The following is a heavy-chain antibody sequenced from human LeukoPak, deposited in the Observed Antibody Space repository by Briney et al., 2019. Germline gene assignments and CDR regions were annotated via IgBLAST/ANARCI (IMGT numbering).Heavy chain of an antibody. J-gene: IGHJ3*02. V-gene: IGHV3-9*03. Sequence: GGSLRLSCAASGFTFDDYAMHWVRQAPGKGLEWVSGISWNSGSIGYADSVKGRFTISRDNAKNSLYLQMNSLRAEDMALYYCAKVDAAMVTGAFDIWGQGTLVTVSS. CDR2: ISWNSGSI. CDR3: AKVDAAMVTGAFDI. D-gene: IGHD5-18*01. CDR1: GFTFDDYA.